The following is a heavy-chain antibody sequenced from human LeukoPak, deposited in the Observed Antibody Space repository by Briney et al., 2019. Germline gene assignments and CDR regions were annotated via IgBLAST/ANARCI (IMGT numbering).Heavy chain of an antibody. CDR1: GYTFSDYY. J-gene: IGHJ4*02. CDR3: ARVIPHYYDSSLPDY. CDR2: VNPTSRDT. Sequence: GASVKVSCKASGYTFSDYYLQWVRQAPGQRLEGMGWVNPTSRDTKYAQKFQGRVTMTRDTTTSTATLELRRLRSDDTAVYYCARVIPHYYDSSLPDYWGQGTLVTVSS. V-gene: IGHV1-2*02. D-gene: IGHD3-22*01.